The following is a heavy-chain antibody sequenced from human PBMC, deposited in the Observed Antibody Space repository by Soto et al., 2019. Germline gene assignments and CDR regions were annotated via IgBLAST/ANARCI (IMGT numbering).Heavy chain of an antibody. J-gene: IGHJ5*02. V-gene: IGHV2-5*02. CDR1: GFSLSTSGVG. CDR3: AYRRIGPTSWFGP. Sequence: QITLKESGPTLVKPTQTLTLTCTFSGFSLSTSGVGVGWIREPPGKALEGLALIYWDDDKGYSPSLKDRRTITKDTSKNQVVLTKTNMDPEDTATYCCAYRRIGPTSWFGPWGQGTLVTVSS. CDR2: IYWDDDK.